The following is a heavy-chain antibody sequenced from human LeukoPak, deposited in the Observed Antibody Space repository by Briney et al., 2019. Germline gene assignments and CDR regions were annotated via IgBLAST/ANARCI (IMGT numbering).Heavy chain of an antibody. CDR2: ISAYNGNT. J-gene: IGHJ4*02. Sequence: GASVKVSCKASGYTFTSYGISWVRQAPGQGLEWMGWISAYNGNTNYAQKLRGRVTMTTDTSTSTAYMELRSLRSDDTAVYYCARDSVTIFGVVSFNLMAFDYWGQGTLVTVSS. D-gene: IGHD3-3*01. V-gene: IGHV1-18*01. CDR1: GYTFTSYG. CDR3: ARDSVTIFGVVSFNLMAFDY.